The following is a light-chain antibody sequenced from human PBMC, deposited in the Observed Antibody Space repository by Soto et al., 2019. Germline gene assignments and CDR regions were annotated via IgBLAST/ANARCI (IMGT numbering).Light chain of an antibody. J-gene: IGKJ1*01. Sequence: DIQMTQSPSTLSGSVGDRVTITFRSSQTISSWLALYQQKPGKAPKLLIYKASTLKIGVPSRFSGSGSGTEFTLTISSLQPDDGATYYCQHYNSYSEAFGQGTKVDIK. V-gene: IGKV1-5*03. CDR3: QHYNSYSEA. CDR2: KAS. CDR1: QTISSW.